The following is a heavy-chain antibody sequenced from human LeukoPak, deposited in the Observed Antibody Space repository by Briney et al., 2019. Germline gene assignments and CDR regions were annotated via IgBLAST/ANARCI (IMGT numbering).Heavy chain of an antibody. D-gene: IGHD6-13*01. V-gene: IGHV3-23*01. CDR1: GFTFSSYA. Sequence: SGGSLRLSCAASGFTFSSYAMSWVRQAPGKGLEWVSVVSVGGGSTYYADSVKGRFTISRDNSKNTLYLQMNSLRAEDTAVYYCAKDRGIAAAEEAFDIWGQGTMVTVSS. CDR3: AKDRGIAAAEEAFDI. J-gene: IGHJ3*02. CDR2: VSVGGGST.